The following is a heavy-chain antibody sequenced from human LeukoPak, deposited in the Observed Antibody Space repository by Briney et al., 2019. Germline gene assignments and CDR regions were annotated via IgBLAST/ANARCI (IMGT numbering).Heavy chain of an antibody. J-gene: IGHJ6*04. CDR3: TRHYGDYDPNELDV. D-gene: IGHD4-17*01. V-gene: IGHV3-23*01. CDR1: GFTFSSYA. Sequence: GGSLRLSCAASGFTFSSYAMSWVRQAPGKGLEWVSSINGNAGSTYYADSVKGRFTISRDNSKNTLYLQMNSLRAEDTAVYYCTRHYGDYDPNELDVWGKGTTVTVSS. CDR2: INGNAGST.